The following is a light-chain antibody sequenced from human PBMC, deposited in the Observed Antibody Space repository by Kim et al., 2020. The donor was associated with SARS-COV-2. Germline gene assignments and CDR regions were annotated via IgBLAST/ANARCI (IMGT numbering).Light chain of an antibody. CDR3: SSYTTISLI. CDR1: SSDPADYKY. Sequence: PVQSITLSCTVTSSDPADYKYVSWYHQHPGQAPKLMIYDVSIRPSGVSNRFSGSKSGNTASLTISGLQAEDEAHYYCSSYTTISLIFGGGTQLTVL. J-gene: IGLJ2*01. V-gene: IGLV2-14*03. CDR2: DVS.